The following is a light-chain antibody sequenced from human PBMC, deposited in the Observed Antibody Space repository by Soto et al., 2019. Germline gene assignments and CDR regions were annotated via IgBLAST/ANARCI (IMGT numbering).Light chain of an antibody. J-gene: IGKJ1*01. CDR2: TAS. CDR3: QQLNNYPRT. CDR1: QSISNW. Sequence: DIQMTQSPSTLSASVGDRVTITCRASQSISNWLAWYQQKPGKAPKLLISTASTLQSGVPSRFSGSGSGTEFTLTISSLQPEDFATYYCQQLNNYPRTFGQGTKVDIK. V-gene: IGKV1-5*01.